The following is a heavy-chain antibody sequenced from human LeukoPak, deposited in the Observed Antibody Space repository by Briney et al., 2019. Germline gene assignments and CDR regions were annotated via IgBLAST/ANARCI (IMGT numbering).Heavy chain of an antibody. D-gene: IGHD3-16*01. CDR3: AKGGPGRGGGHDAFDI. CDR2: ISGSGGST. J-gene: IGHJ3*02. V-gene: IGHV3-23*01. Sequence: GGSLRLSCAASGFTFSSYATSWVRQAPGKGLEWVSAISGSGGSTYYADSVKGRFTISRDNSKNTLYLQMNSLRAEDTAVYYCAKGGPGRGGGHDAFDIWGQGTMVTVSS. CDR1: GFTFSSYA.